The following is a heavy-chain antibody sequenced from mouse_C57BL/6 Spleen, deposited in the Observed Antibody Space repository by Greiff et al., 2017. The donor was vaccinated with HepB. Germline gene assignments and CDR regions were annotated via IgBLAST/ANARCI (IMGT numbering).Heavy chain of an antibody. J-gene: IGHJ2*01. D-gene: IGHD4-1*01. CDR1: GFTFTSYW. CDR2: IFPGSGST. V-gene: IGHV1-55*01. Sequence: QVHVKQPGAELVKPGASVKMSCKASGFTFTSYWITWVKQRPGQGLEWIGEIFPGSGSTNYNEKFKSKAILTVDTSSSTAYMQLRSLTSEDSAVYYCARSNWDFDYWGQGTTLTVSS. CDR3: ARSNWDFDY.